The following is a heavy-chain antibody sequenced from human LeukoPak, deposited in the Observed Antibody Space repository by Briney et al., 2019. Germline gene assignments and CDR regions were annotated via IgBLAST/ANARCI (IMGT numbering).Heavy chain of an antibody. CDR3: ARDGRDSSGWYRNFDY. Sequence: GGSLRLSCAASGFTFSSYAMSWVRQAPGKGLEWVSVIYSGGSTYYADSVKGRFTISRDNSKNTLYLQMNSLRAEDTAVYYCARDGRDSSGWYRNFDYWGQGTLVTVSS. J-gene: IGHJ4*02. D-gene: IGHD6-19*01. CDR1: GFTFSSYA. CDR2: IYSGGST. V-gene: IGHV3-66*02.